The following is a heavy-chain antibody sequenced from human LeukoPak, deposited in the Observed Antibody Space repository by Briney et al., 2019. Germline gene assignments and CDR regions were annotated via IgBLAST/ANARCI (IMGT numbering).Heavy chain of an antibody. Sequence: GASVKVSCKASGYTFTDYYMQWVRQAPGQGLEWMGGIIPIFGTANYAQKSQGRVTITADESTSTAYMELSSLRSEDTAVYYCARFPNTAMVMGLEYYYYGMDVWGQGTTVTVSS. CDR1: GYTFTDYY. CDR2: IIPIFGTA. J-gene: IGHJ6*02. V-gene: IGHV1-69*13. D-gene: IGHD5-18*01. CDR3: ARFPNTAMVMGLEYYYYGMDV.